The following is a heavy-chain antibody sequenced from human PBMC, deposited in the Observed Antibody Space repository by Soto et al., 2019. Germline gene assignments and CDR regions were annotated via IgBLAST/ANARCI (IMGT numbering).Heavy chain of an antibody. J-gene: IGHJ4*02. CDR1: GGTFSSYA. CDR2: IIPIFGTA. D-gene: IGHD6-19*01. Sequence: QVQLVQSGAEVKKPGSSVKVSCKASGGTFSSYAISWVRQAPGQGLEWMGGIIPIFGTANYAQKFQGRVTITGEEARSPAYVELGSLGSEDRAVYSCAAGIAVAGTDYWGKGTLFTVPS. CDR3: AAGIAVAGTDY. V-gene: IGHV1-69*01.